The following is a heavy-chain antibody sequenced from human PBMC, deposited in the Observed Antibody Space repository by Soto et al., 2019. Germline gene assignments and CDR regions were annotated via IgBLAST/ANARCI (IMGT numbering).Heavy chain of an antibody. D-gene: IGHD2-2*01. CDR1: EFTFSTFA. J-gene: IGHJ4*02. V-gene: IGHV3-23*01. CDR3: VKDHRWACSSTNCYLFDY. CDR2: ITNSGDTT. Sequence: EVQLLESGGGLVQPGGSLRLSCAASEFTFSTFAMNWVRQAPGRGLEWVSTITNSGDTTFYADSVKGRFTISRDNTQNTLYLQMNSLRAEDAAVYYCVKDHRWACSSTNCYLFDYWGQGTLVTVSS.